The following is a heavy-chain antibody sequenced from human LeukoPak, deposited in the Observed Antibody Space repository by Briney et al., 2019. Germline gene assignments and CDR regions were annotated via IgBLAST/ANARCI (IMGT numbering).Heavy chain of an antibody. CDR1: GFTFSTYG. CDR3: ATFLEQLDAGYYYYGMDV. J-gene: IGHJ6*02. V-gene: IGHV3-30*03. CDR2: ISYDGSNE. D-gene: IGHD6-6*01. Sequence: PTGGSLRLSCAASGFTFSTYGMHWVRQAPGKGLEWVAVISYDGSNEYYADSVKGRFTVSRDNSKNTLYLQMNSLRAEDTAVYYCATFLEQLDAGYYYYGMDVWGQGTTVTVSS.